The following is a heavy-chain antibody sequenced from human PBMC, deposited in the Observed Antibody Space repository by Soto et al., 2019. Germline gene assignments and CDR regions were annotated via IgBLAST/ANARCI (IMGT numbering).Heavy chain of an antibody. CDR1: GFAFNNYG. V-gene: IGHV3-21*01. Sequence: GGSLRLSCTVSGFAFNNYGINWARQAPGKGLEWVSSISKSDYTYYSDSVKGRFTISRDNAKNSVSLQMNTLRVEDTAVYYCAREDSIIIPAVSDFWGQGTLVTVSS. D-gene: IGHD2-2*01. CDR3: AREDSIIIPAVSDF. CDR2: ISKSDYT. J-gene: IGHJ4*02.